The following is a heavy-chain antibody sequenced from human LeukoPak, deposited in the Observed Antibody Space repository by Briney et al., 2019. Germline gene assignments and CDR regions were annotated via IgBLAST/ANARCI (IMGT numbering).Heavy chain of an antibody. V-gene: IGHV4-39*07. D-gene: IGHD3-10*01. CDR1: GGSISSSSYY. Sequence: SETLSPTCTVSGGSISSSSYYWGWIRQPPGKGLEWIGSIYYSGSTYYNPSLKSRVTISVDTSKNQFSLKLSSVTAADTAVYYCARGPGGYYYYGMDVWGQGTTVTVSS. CDR2: IYYSGST. CDR3: ARGPGGYYYYGMDV. J-gene: IGHJ6*02.